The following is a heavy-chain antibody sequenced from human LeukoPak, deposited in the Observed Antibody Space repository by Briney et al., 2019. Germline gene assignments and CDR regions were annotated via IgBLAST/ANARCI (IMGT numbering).Heavy chain of an antibody. Sequence: GGSLRLSCAASGFTLSTYWMHWVPEAPGNGLVWVSRIKSDGSTNYADSVKGRFTISRDNANNTVSLQMNSLRPEDTGVYYCARAPSEIGGDYPEYFRHWGRGTVVSVSS. D-gene: IGHD2-21*01. CDR3: ARAPSEIGGDYPEYFRH. V-gene: IGHV3-74*01. CDR2: IKSDGST. J-gene: IGHJ1*01. CDR1: GFTLSTYW.